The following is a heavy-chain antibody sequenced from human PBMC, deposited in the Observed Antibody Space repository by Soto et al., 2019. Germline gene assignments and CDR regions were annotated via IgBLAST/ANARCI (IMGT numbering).Heavy chain of an antibody. Sequence: ASVKVSCKTSVYTLTSYYMHWVRQEPGQGLEWMGIINPSGGSTSYAQKFQGRVTMTRDTSTSTVYMELSSLRSEDTAVYYCARDPLPQLWPAYYFDYRGQGTLVTVFS. CDR2: INPSGGST. CDR1: VYTLTSYY. V-gene: IGHV1-46*01. J-gene: IGHJ4*02. D-gene: IGHD5-18*01. CDR3: ARDPLPQLWPAYYFDY.